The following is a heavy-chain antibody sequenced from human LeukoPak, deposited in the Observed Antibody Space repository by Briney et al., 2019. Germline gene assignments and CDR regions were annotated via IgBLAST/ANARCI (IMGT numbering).Heavy chain of an antibody. CDR1: GFTISNYN. J-gene: IGHJ5*02. V-gene: IGHV3-74*01. CDR3: ARVKQLKKGTNWFDP. CDR2: INSDGSST. D-gene: IGHD6-13*01. Sequence: GGSLRLSCAASGFTISNYNMDWVRQAPGKGLVWVSRINSDGSSTSYADSVKGRFTISRDNAKNTLYLQMNSLRAEDTAVYYCARVKQLKKGTNWFDPWGQGTLVTVSS.